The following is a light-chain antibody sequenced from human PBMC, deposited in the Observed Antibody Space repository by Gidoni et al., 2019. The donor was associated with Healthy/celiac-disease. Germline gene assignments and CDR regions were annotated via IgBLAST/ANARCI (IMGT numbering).Light chain of an antibody. J-gene: IGLJ1*01. CDR3: QSYDSSLSGYV. V-gene: IGLV1-40*01. Sequence: QSVLTQPPSVSGAPGQRVTIACTGSRSNLGAGSDVHWYQQLPATGPKLLLYGNSNRPSGVPDRFSGSKSGTSASLAITGLQAEDGADYYCQSYDSSLSGYVFGTGTKITVL. CDR2: GNS. CDR1: RSNLGAGSD.